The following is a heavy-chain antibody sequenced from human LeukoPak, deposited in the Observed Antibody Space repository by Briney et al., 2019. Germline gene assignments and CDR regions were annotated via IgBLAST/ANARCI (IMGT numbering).Heavy chain of an antibody. CDR1: GFTFSDYT. CDR3: ARDVWGRITTGGRFDY. Sequence: PGGSLRLSCAASGFTFSDYTLHWVRQAPGKGLEWVAVIASRAIASYYADSVKGRFTISRDDSRVTLYLQMSSLRAEDTAVYYCARDVWGRITTGGRFDYWGQGTLVTVSS. V-gene: IGHV3-30*04. D-gene: IGHD1-14*01. J-gene: IGHJ4*02. CDR2: IASRAIAS.